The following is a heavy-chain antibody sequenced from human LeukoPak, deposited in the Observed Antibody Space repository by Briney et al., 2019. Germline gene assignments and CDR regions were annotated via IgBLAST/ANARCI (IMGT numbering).Heavy chain of an antibody. CDR2: ISGSGGST. V-gene: IGHV3-23*01. D-gene: IGHD3-3*01. CDR3: VRDVGLEWYSFDY. CDR1: GFTFSSYA. Sequence: PGGSLRLSCAASGFTFSSYAMSWVRQAPGKGLEWVSAISGSGGSTYYADSVKGRFTISRDNSKNTLYLQMNSLRADDTAVYYCVRDVGLEWYSFDYWGQGTLVTVSS. J-gene: IGHJ4*02.